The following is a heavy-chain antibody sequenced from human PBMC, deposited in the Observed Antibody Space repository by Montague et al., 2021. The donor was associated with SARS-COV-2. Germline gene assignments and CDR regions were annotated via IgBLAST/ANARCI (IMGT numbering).Heavy chain of an antibody. CDR2: INHTGGT. CDR1: GDSFSTYS. Sequence: SETLSLTCSVYGDSFSTYSWIWVRQPPGEGLEWIGEINHTGGTSYNPSLKRRVTMSIDSSNNQVSLKLSSMTAADTAMYYCATRSTLWFGEDWGQGILVTVSS. D-gene: IGHD3-10*01. V-gene: IGHV4-34*01. CDR3: ATRSTLWFGED. J-gene: IGHJ4*02.